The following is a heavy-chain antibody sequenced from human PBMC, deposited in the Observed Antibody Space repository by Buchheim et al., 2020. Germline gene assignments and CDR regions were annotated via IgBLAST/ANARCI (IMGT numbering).Heavy chain of an antibody. CDR3: TKKLLSGSYPFDN. D-gene: IGHD3-22*01. Sequence: EVQLLESGGGLVQPGGSLRLSCAASGLTFSSSAMNWVRQAPGKGLEWVSSISGGGDYTYYADSVMGRFTISRDNSESTRVLQMNSLRAEDTAVYYCTKKLLSGSYPFDNWGQGTL. CDR2: ISGGGDYT. V-gene: IGHV3-23*01. J-gene: IGHJ4*02. CDR1: GLTFSSSA.